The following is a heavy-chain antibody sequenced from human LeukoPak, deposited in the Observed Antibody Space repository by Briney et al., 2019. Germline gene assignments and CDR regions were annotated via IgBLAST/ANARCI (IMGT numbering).Heavy chain of an antibody. CDR1: GFTFTTYS. J-gene: IGHJ4*02. D-gene: IGHD3-22*01. Sequence: GGSLRLSCEASGFTFTTYSMTWVRQAPGKGLEWVSIISSGSSAIFSADALKGRFTISRDDAKNLLYLQMNSLRAEDTAVYYCARVAGYDGSGSNKYYFDYWGQGTLVTVSS. V-gene: IGHV3-21*01. CDR2: ISSGSSAI. CDR3: ARVAGYDGSGSNKYYFDY.